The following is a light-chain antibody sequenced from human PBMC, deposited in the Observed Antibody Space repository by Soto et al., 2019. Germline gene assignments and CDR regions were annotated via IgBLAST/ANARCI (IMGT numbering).Light chain of an antibody. CDR2: TTS. J-gene: IGKJ3*01. V-gene: IGKV3-20*01. CDR1: ESVTSSC. Sequence: EIVLTQSPDTLSLSPGERATLSCTASESVTSSCLAWYQRKPGQAPRLLIHTTSTRATDIPDRFGGSGSGTDFTLTISRLEPEDFAVYYCQQCGGSPLFSFGPGTRVDI. CDR3: QQCGGSPLFS.